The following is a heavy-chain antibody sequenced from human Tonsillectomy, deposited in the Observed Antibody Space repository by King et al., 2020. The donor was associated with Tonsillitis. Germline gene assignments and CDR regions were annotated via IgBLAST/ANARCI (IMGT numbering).Heavy chain of an antibody. CDR1: GYTFSSYD. V-gene: IGHV1-8*01. Sequence: VQLVESGAEVKKPGASVKVSCTASGYTFSSYDINWVRQATGQGLEWMGWMNPNSGKKGYAQKFQGRVTVTRNTSISTAYMELSNLRFEDTAVYYCARTYGGNSDYWGQGTLVTVSS. CDR2: MNPNSGKK. J-gene: IGHJ4*02. D-gene: IGHD4-23*01. CDR3: ARTYGGNSDY.